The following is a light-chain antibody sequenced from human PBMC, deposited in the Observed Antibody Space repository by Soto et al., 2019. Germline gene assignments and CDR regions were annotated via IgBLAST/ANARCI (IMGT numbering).Light chain of an antibody. V-gene: IGKV1-5*01. CDR2: DAS. CDR1: QSISTR. Sequence: DIQMTQSPSILSASVGDRVTITCRASQSISTRLAWYQQKPGKAPKLLTYDASSLESGVPSRFSGSASGTEITLTISSLQPDDFATYYCQHYNSYSEAFGQGTKVDIK. CDR3: QHYNSYSEA. J-gene: IGKJ1*01.